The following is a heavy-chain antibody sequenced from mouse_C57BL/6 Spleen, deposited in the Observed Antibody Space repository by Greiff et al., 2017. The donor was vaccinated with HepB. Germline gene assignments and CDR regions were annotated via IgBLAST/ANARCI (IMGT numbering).Heavy chain of an antibody. J-gene: IGHJ4*01. CDR2: IDPANGNT. D-gene: IGHD1-1*01. CDR3: ARRGVITTVYYYAMDY. CDR1: GFNIKNTY. Sequence: EVQRVESVAELVRPGASVKLSCTASGFNIKNTYMHWVKQRPEQGLEWIGRIDPANGNTKYAPKFQGKATITADTSSNTAYLQLSSLTSEDTAIYYCARRGVITTVYYYAMDYWGQGTSVTVSS. V-gene: IGHV14-3*01.